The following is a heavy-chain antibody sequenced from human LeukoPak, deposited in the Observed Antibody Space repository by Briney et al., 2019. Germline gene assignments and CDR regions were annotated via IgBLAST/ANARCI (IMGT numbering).Heavy chain of an antibody. CDR1: GGSFSGYY. CDR3: ARSDLSSGWYYFDY. CDR2: INHSGST. D-gene: IGHD6-19*01. J-gene: IGHJ4*02. Sequence: SETLSLTCAVYGGSFSGYYWSWIRQPPGKGLEWIGEINHSGSTNYNPSLKSRVTISVDTSKNQFSLKLRSVTAADTAVYYCARSDLSSGWYYFDYWGQGTLVTVSS. V-gene: IGHV4-34*01.